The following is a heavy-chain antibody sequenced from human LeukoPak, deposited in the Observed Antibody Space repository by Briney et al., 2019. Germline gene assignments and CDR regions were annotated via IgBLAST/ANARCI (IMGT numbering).Heavy chain of an antibody. CDR1: GYSISSGFC. CDR3: ARLSVGWESIADFDY. Sequence: PSETLSLTCAVSGYSISSGFCWGWIRQPPGKGLEWLGTIHHSTTTYYNPSLKSRVTISVDTSKNHFSLKLTSVTAADTAVYYCARLSVGWESIADFDYWGQGTLVIVSS. J-gene: IGHJ4*02. V-gene: IGHV4-38-2*01. CDR2: IHHSTTT. D-gene: IGHD2-21*01.